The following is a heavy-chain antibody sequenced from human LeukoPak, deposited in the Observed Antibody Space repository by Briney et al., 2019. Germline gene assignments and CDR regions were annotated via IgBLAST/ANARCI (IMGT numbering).Heavy chain of an antibody. CDR3: ARGSDIVVVVVAAFDY. V-gene: IGHV3-33*01. J-gene: IGHJ4*02. CDR1: GFTFSSYG. D-gene: IGHD2-15*01. Sequence: GGSLRLSCAASGFTFSSYGMHWVRQAPGKGLEWVAVIWYDGSNKYYADSVKGRFTISRDNSKNTLYLQMNSLRAEDTAVYYCARGSDIVVVVVAAFDYWGQGTLVTVSS. CDR2: IWYDGSNK.